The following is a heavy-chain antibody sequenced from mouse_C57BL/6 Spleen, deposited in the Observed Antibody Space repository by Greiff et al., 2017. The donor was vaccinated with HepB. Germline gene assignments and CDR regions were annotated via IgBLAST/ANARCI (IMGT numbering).Heavy chain of an antibody. CDR1: GFTFSDFY. J-gene: IGHJ3*01. Sequence: EVKVVDSGGGLVQSGRSLRLSCATSGFTFSDFYMEWVRQAPGKGLEWIAASRNKANDYTTEYSASVKGRFIVSRDTSQSILYLQMHALRAEDTAIYYCARDDEGAWFAYWGQGTLVTVSA. V-gene: IGHV7-1*01. CDR2: SRNKANDYTT. CDR3: ARDDEGAWFAY.